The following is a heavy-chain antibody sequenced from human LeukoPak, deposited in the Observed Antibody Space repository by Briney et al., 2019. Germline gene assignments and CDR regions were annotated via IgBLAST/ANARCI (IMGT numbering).Heavy chain of an antibody. CDR3: ARLLAPLNYYDSSGKYYFDY. CDR1: GYSISSGYY. D-gene: IGHD3-22*01. V-gene: IGHV4-38-2*01. J-gene: IGHJ4*02. CDR2: IYHSGST. Sequence: SETLSLTCAVSGYSISSGYYWGWIRQPPGKGLEWIGSIYHSGSTYYNPSLKSRVTISVDTSKNQSSLKLSSVTAADTAVYYCARLLAPLNYYDSSGKYYFDYWGQGTLVTVSS.